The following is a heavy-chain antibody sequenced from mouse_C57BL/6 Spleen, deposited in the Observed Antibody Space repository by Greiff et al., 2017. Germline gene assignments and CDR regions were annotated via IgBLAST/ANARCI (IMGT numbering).Heavy chain of an antibody. CDR1: GYTFTSYW. CDR2: IDPSDSYT. CDR3: ARGDYGSSYKAWFAY. V-gene: IGHV1-69*01. J-gene: IGHJ3*01. D-gene: IGHD1-1*01. Sequence: VQLQQPGAELVMPGASVKLSCKASGYTFTSYWMHWVKQRPGQGLEWIGEIDPSDSYTNYNQKFKGKSTLTVDKSSSTAYMQLSSLTSEDSAVYYCARGDYGSSYKAWFAYWGQGTLVTVSA.